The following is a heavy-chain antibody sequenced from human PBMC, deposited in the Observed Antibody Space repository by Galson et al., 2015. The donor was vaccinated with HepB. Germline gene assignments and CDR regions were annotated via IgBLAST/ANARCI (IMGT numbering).Heavy chain of an antibody. D-gene: IGHD2-8*01. V-gene: IGHV3-48*04. CDR1: TFIFSTYS. CDR2: ISSSGSTI. CDR3: ARAVSNWFDP. Sequence: SLRLSCAASTFIFSTYSMNWVRQAPGKGLEWLLYISSSGSTIYYADSVKGRFTISRDNAKNSLYLQMNSLRAEDTAVYYCARAVSNWFDPWGQGTLVTVSS. J-gene: IGHJ5*02.